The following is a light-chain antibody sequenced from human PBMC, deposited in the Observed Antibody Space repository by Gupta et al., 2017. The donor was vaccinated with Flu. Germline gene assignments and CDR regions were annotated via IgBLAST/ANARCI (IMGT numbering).Light chain of an antibody. J-gene: IGKJ4*01. Sequence: EIPLTQSRAFHSVAPKEKVTITCRASQHIALSLHWYQQKPEQSPKLLIKYASQHISGVPSRFSGSGSGADFTLTINGLEADDAATYYCQQSNSLPQTFGGGTRVEI. V-gene: IGKV6-21*02. CDR1: QHIALS. CDR2: YAS. CDR3: QQSNSLPQT.